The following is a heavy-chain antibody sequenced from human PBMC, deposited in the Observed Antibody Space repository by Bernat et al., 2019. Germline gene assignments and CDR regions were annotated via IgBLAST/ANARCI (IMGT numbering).Heavy chain of an antibody. CDR1: GFTVSSNY. D-gene: IGHD6-6*01. J-gene: IGHJ5*02. CDR3: ARGGSSSANNWFDP. CDR2: IYSGGSP. Sequence: EVQLVETGGGLIQPGGSLRLSCAASGFTVSSNYMSWVRQAPGQGLEWVSVIYSGGSPYYADSVKGRFTIYRDNSKNTLYLQMNSLRAEDTAVYYCARGGSSSANNWFDPWGQGTLVTVSS. V-gene: IGHV3-53*05.